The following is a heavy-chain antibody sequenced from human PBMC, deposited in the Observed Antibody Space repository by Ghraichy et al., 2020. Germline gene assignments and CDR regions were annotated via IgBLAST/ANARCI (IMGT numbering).Heavy chain of an antibody. V-gene: IGHV4-34*01. CDR2: INHSGST. Sequence: ESLNISCAVYGGSFSGYYWSWIRQPPGKGLEWIGEINHSGSTNYNPSLKSRVTISVDTSKNQFSLKLSSVTAADTAVYYCARGYDERGDAFDIWGQGTMVTVSS. CDR3: ARGYDERGDAFDI. D-gene: IGHD3-22*01. J-gene: IGHJ3*02. CDR1: GGSFSGYY.